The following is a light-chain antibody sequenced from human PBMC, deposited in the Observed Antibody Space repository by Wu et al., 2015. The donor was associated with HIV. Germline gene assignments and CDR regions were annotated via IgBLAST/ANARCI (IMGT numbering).Light chain of an antibody. J-gene: IGKJ1*01. CDR1: QSVSSH. CDR3: HQRTNWPPGGT. Sequence: EIVLTQSPGTLSLSPGERATLSCRASQSVSSHLAWYQQRPGQAPRLLIYDASKRATGIPARFSGSGSGTDFTLTISSLEPEDFAVYFCHQRTNWPPGGTFGQGTKVEIK. V-gene: IGKV3-11*01. CDR2: DAS.